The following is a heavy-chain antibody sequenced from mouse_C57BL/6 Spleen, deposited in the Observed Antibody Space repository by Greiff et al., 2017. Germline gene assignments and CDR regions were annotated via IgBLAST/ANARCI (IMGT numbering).Heavy chain of an antibody. CDR2: IDPANGNT. Sequence: EVKLQESVAELVRPGASVKLSCTASGFNIKNTYMHWVKQRPEQGLEWIGRIDPANGNTKYAPKFQGKATITADTSSNTAYLQLSSLTSEDTAIYYCASPYYYGSSPYAMDYWGQGTSVTVSS. V-gene: IGHV14-3*01. J-gene: IGHJ4*01. CDR1: GFNIKNTY. CDR3: ASPYYYGSSPYAMDY. D-gene: IGHD1-1*01.